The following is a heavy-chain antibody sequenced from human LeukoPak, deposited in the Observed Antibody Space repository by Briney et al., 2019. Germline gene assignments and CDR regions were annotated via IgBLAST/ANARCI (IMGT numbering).Heavy chain of an antibody. CDR3: ARPGCGDCCAFSGVYDY. CDR1: GGTFSSYA. Sequence: SVKVSCKASGGTFSSYAISWVQQAPAQGLEWVGGIIPIFGTANYAQKFQGRVTITTDESTSTAYMELSSLRSEDTAVYCCARPGCGDCCAFSGVYDYWPQGTLVSVSS. J-gene: IGHJ4*02. V-gene: IGHV1-69*05. D-gene: IGHD2-21*02. CDR2: IIPIFGTA.